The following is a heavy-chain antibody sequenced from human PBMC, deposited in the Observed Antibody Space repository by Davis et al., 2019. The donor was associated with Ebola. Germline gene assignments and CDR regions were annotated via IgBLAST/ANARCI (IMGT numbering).Heavy chain of an antibody. CDR2: ISSSSSYI. CDR3: ARGFWLAAAGTPGY. D-gene: IGHD6-13*01. CDR1: GFTFSSYS. V-gene: IGHV3-21*01. Sequence: PGGSLRLSCAASGFTFSSYSMNWVRQAPGKGLDWVSSISSSSSYIYYADSVKGRFTISRDNAKNSLYLQMNSLRAEDTAVYYCARGFWLAAAGTPGYWGQGTLVTVSS. J-gene: IGHJ4*02.